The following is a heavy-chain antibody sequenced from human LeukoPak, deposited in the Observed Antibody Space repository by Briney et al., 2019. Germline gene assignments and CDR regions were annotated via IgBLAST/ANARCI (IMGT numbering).Heavy chain of an antibody. CDR1: GFTLHLYA. CDR2: MTGYGRST. CDR3: AKRSYDSSGPTD. J-gene: IGHJ4*02. D-gene: IGHD3-22*01. V-gene: IGHV3-43*02. Sequence: PGGPLRLSCAPSGFTLHLYAMHWVRLAPGKGLEWVSLMTGYGRSTYYTDSVKGRFTISRDNSKNSLYLQMNSLRTEDTALYYCAKRSYDSSGPTDWGQGTLVTVSA.